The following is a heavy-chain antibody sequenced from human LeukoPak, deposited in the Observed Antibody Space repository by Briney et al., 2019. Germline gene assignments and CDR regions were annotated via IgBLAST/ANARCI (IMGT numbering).Heavy chain of an antibody. Sequence: ASVKVSCKASGYTFSAYYMHWVRQAPGQGLEWMGWINPNNGDRNYAQKFQGRVTMTRDTSISTAYMELNRLRSDDTAVYYCAREKGRGWFGGGGFDYWGQGTLVTVSS. J-gene: IGHJ4*02. D-gene: IGHD3-10*01. CDR3: AREKGRGWFGGGGFDY. CDR2: INPNNGDR. CDR1: GYTFSAYY. V-gene: IGHV1-2*02.